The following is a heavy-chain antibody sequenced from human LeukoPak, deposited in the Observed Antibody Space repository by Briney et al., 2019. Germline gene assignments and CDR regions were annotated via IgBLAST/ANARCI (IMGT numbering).Heavy chain of an antibody. D-gene: IGHD3-10*01. CDR2: IYSGGST. CDR3: ARVFTMVRGETKVDL. V-gene: IGHV3-66*01. Sequence: GGSLRLSCAASGFTVSSNYMSWVRQAPGKGLEWVSVIYSGGSTYYADSVKGRFTISRDNSKNTLYLQMNSLRAEDTAVYYCARVFTMVRGETKVDLWGQGTLVTVSS. J-gene: IGHJ5*02. CDR1: GFTVSSNY.